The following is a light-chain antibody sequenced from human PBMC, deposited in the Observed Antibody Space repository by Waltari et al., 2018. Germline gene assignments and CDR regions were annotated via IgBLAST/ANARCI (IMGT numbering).Light chain of an antibody. J-gene: IGLJ3*02. Sequence: QSVLTQPPSVSGTPGQRVTISCPGSSSNIGSFAVNWYMQFPGTAPKLLIYYNNERPSGVPDRFSGSKSGTSASLAISGLQSADEADYHCSAWDDSLNAWVFGGGTRLTVL. CDR2: YNN. V-gene: IGLV1-44*01. CDR1: SSNIGSFA. CDR3: SAWDDSLNAWV.